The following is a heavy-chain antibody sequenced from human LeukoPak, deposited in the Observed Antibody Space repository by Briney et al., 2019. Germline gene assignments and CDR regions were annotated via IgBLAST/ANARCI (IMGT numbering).Heavy chain of an antibody. CDR2: ITGNGNST. V-gene: IGHV3-74*01. J-gene: IGHJ6*04. CDR1: GFTFSSYW. D-gene: IGHD3-10*02. CDR3: AELGITMIGGV. Sequence: GGSLRLSCAASGFTFSSYWMHWVRQAPGKGLVWVSLITGNGNSTIYADSVKGRFTISRDNAKNTLYLQMNSLRPEDTAVYYCAELGITMIGGVWGKGTTVTISS.